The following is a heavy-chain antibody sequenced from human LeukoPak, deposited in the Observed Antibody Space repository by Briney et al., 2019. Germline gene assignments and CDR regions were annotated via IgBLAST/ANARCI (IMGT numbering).Heavy chain of an antibody. Sequence: SETLSLTCTVSGGSISSGSYYWSWIRQPAGKGLEWIGRIYTSGSTNYNPSLKSRVTISVDTSKNQFSLKLSSVTAADTAVYYCARGSSSWVDYWGQGTLVTVSS. CDR1: GGSISSGSYY. V-gene: IGHV4-61*02. CDR3: ARGSSSWVDY. D-gene: IGHD6-13*01. J-gene: IGHJ4*02. CDR2: IYTSGST.